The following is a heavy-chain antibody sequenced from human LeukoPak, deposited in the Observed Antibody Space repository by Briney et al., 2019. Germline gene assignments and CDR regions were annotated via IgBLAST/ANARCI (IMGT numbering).Heavy chain of an antibody. J-gene: IGHJ4*02. CDR2: ISGSGNSA. V-gene: IGHV3-23*01. Sequence: AGGSLRLSCAASGFTFSNYAMSWVRQTPGKGLEWVSAISGSGNSAYYADSVKGRFTISRDTSKNTLFLQIDSLRAEDTAVYYCAKASGSTGYYYFDSWGLGTLVTVSS. D-gene: IGHD3-22*01. CDR1: GFTFSNYA. CDR3: AKASGSTGYYYFDS.